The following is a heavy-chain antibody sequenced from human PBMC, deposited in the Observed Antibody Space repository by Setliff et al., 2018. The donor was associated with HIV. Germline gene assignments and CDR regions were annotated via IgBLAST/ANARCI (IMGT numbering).Heavy chain of an antibody. CDR2: INQSGGT. Sequence: SETLSLICAVYNTSVSGYYWTWIRQSPGRGLEWIGEINQSGGTDYNPSLRSRVYMSLDTSKNQFSLKLLSVTAADSAVYYCARGLGITMVRGIRTFDPWGQGTQVTVSS. J-gene: IGHJ5*02. D-gene: IGHD3-10*01. V-gene: IGHV4-34*01. CDR3: ARGLGITMVRGIRTFDP. CDR1: NTSVSGYY.